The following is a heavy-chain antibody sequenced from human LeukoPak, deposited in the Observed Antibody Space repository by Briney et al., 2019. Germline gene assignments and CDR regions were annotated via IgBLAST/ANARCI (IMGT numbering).Heavy chain of an antibody. CDR2: ISSSSSYI. CDR3: ARGGTSSSWYAEYYFDY. V-gene: IGHV3-21*04. CDR1: GFTFSSYS. Sequence: PGGSLRLSCAASGFTFSSYSMNWVRQAPGKGLEWVSSISSSSSYIYYADSVKGRFTISRHNSKNTLYLQMNSLRAEDTAVYYCARGGTSSSWYAEYYFDYWGQGTLVTVSS. J-gene: IGHJ4*02. D-gene: IGHD6-13*01.